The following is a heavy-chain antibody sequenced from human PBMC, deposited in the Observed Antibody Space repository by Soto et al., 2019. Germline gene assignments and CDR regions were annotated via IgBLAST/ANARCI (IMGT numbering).Heavy chain of an antibody. CDR3: ARGDSTDCSNGVCSFFYNHDMDV. V-gene: IGHV1-2*04. CDR1: GYSFTDYH. CDR2: INPRSGGT. Sequence: QVQLVQSGAEVKKPGASVKVSCKASGYSFTDYHIHWVRQAPGQGLEGLGGINPRSGGTRTAQKFQGWVTMTTDTSISTASMELTRLTSDDTAIYYCARGDSTDCSNGVCSFFYNHDMDVWGQGTTVTVSS. J-gene: IGHJ6*02. D-gene: IGHD2-8*01.